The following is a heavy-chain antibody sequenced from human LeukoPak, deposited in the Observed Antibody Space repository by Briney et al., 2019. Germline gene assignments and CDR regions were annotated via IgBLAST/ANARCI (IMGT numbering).Heavy chain of an antibody. CDR1: GYTFSSYD. CDR3: ARVSDGGTPPSHDY. V-gene: IGHV1-8*01. J-gene: IGHJ4*02. CDR2: MNPNSGNT. D-gene: IGHD4-23*01. Sequence: ASVKVSCKASGYTFSSYDIHWVRQAPGQGLEWMGWMNPNSGNTDYAQNFQGRVTMTRKTSISTAYLELSSLRSEDTAVYYCARVSDGGTPPSHDYWGQGTLVTVSS.